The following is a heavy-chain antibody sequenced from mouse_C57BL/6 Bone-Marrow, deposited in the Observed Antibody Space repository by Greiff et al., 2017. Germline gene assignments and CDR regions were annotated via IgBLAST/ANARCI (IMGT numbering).Heavy chain of an antibody. D-gene: IGHD1-1*01. CDR1: GYTFTSYW. J-gene: IGHJ1*03. Sequence: VQLQQPGAELVKPGASVKMSCKASGYTFTSYWLTWVKQRPGQGLEWIGDIYPGSGSTNYNEKFKSKATLTVDTSSSTAYMQLSSLTSEDSAVYYCARGHYYGSRNWYFDVWGTGTTVTVSS. CDR2: IYPGSGST. V-gene: IGHV1-55*01. CDR3: ARGHYYGSRNWYFDV.